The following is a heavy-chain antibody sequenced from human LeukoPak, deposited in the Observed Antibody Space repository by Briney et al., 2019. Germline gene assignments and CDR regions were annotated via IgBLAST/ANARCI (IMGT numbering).Heavy chain of an antibody. Sequence: GGSLRLSCAAPGFTFGSYAMSWVRQAPGKGLEWVSAISGSGGSTYYADSVKGRFTISRDNSKNTLYLQMNSLRAEDTAVYYCAKDRYSSSWYNWFDPWGQGTLVTVSS. J-gene: IGHJ5*02. D-gene: IGHD6-13*01. V-gene: IGHV3-23*01. CDR2: ISGSGGST. CDR1: GFTFGSYA. CDR3: AKDRYSSSWYNWFDP.